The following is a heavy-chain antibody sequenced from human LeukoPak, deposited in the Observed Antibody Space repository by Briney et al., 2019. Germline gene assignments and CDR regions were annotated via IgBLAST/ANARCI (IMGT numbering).Heavy chain of an antibody. V-gene: IGHV1-2*02. D-gene: IGHD3-22*01. Sequence: GASVKVSCKASGYTFTGYYMHWVRQAPGQGLEWMGWINPNSGGTNYARKFQGRVTMTRDTSISTAYMELSRLRSDDTAVYYCARDPLLYYYDSSGYLDYWGQGTLVTVSS. CDR3: ARDPLLYYYDSSGYLDY. CDR2: INPNSGGT. CDR1: GYTFTGYY. J-gene: IGHJ4*02.